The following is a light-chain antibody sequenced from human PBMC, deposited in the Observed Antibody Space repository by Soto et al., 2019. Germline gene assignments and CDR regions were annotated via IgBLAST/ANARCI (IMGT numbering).Light chain of an antibody. CDR3: SSYTSSSTLYV. J-gene: IGLJ1*01. V-gene: IGLV2-14*01. CDR1: SSDIGGYNY. CDR2: DVS. Sequence: SVLPQAASVSVSPGQSRTISCTRTSSDIGGYNYVSWYQQHPGKAPKLMIYDVSNRPSGVSNRFSGSKSGNTASLTISGLQAEDEADYYCSSYTSSSTLYVFGTGTKVTVL.